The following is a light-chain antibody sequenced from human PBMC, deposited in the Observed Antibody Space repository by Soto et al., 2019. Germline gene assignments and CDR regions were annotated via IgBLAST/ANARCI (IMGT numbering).Light chain of an antibody. V-gene: IGKV3-15*01. CDR3: QQYNNCPPIT. J-gene: IGKJ5*01. Sequence: VMSQSPATLSVSNRERATLSCSSSQSVSIKLAWYQQKPGQAPRLLIYDTSTRATGIPARFSGSGSGTEFTLTISSLQSEDFAVYYCQQYNNCPPITVGQGRRLENK. CDR1: QSVSIK. CDR2: DTS.